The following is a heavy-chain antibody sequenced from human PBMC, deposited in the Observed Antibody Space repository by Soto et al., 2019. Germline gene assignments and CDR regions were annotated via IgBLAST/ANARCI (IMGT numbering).Heavy chain of an antibody. J-gene: IGHJ4*02. D-gene: IGHD3-22*01. V-gene: IGHV5-51*01. CDR1: GYSFTIYW. CDR2: IYPGDSYT. Sequence: GESLKISCKGSGYSFTIYWIGWVRQMPGKVLDLMGIIYPGDSYTRXXPSFQGQXXISAYKSISTXYLQWXILKASDTAMYYCARTYYYDSSGYMDYWGQGTLVTXS. CDR3: ARTYYYDSSGYMDY.